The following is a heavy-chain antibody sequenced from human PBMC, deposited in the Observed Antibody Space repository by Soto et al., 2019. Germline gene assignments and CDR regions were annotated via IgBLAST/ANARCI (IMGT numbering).Heavy chain of an antibody. J-gene: IGHJ4*02. CDR2: IYHSGST. CDR3: ARAGGLGAVAVDY. CDR1: GGSFSSFY. Sequence: PSETLSLTCTVSGGSFSSFYWSWIRQPPGKGLEWIGYIYHSGSTYYNPSLKSRVTISVDRSKNQFSLKLSSVTAADTAVYYCARAGGLGAVAVDYWGQGTLVTVSS. D-gene: IGHD6-19*01. V-gene: IGHV4-59*12.